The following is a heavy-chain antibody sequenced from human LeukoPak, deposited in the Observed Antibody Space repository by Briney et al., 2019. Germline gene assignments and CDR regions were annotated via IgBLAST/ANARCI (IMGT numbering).Heavy chain of an antibody. D-gene: IGHD6-13*01. J-gene: IGHJ4*02. V-gene: IGHV3-23*01. Sequence: GGSLRLSCAASGSTFSSHAMSCVRQAPGKGLEWVSAITSGSGSNVYYTDSLKGRFTISRDNSKNTLYLHMNSLRAEDTAVYYCARHGSWSFDYWGQGTLLTVSA. CDR1: GSTFSSHA. CDR3: ARHGSWSFDY. CDR2: ITSGSGSNV.